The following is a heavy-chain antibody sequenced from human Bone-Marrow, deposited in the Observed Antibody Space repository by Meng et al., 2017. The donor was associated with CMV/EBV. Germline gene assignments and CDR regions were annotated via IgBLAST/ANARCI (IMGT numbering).Heavy chain of an antibody. CDR2: IRSKAYGGTT. CDR1: GFTFGDYA. CDR3: TITMIVVVTLDAFDI. V-gene: IGHV3-49*04. J-gene: IGHJ3*02. D-gene: IGHD3-22*01. Sequence: GESLKISCTASGFTFGDYAMSWVRQAPGKGLEWVGFIRSKAYGGTTEYAASVKGRFTISRDDSKSIAYLQMNSLKTEDTAVYYCTITMIVVVTLDAFDIWGQGTMSPSPQ.